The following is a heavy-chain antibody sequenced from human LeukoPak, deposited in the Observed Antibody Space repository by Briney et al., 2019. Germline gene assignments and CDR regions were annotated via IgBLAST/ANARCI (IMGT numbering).Heavy chain of an antibody. V-gene: IGHV3-33*01. D-gene: IGHD6-19*01. CDR3: ARDEEAVGYYFDY. CDR2: IWYDGSKE. CDR1: GFTFTTFG. J-gene: IGHJ4*02. Sequence: PGGSLRLSCAASGFTFTTFGFHWVRQAPGKGLEWVAVIWYDGSKEYYADSVKGRFTISRDNSKNTVFLQMNSLRAEDTAVYYCARDEEAVGYYFDYWGQGTLVTVSS.